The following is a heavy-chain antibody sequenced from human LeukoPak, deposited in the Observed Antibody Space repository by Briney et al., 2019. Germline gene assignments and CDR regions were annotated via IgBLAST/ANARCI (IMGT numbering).Heavy chain of an antibody. CDR2: FDPEDGET. D-gene: IGHD2-2*01. CDR3: ARDYCSSTSCLFDY. CDR1: GYTLTELS. V-gene: IGHV1-24*01. J-gene: IGHJ4*02. Sequence: ASAKVSCKVSGYTLTELSMHWVRQAPGKGLEWMGGFDPEDGETIYAQKFQGRVTMTRDTSISTAYMELSRLRSDDTAVYYCARDYCSSTSCLFDYWGQGTLVTVSS.